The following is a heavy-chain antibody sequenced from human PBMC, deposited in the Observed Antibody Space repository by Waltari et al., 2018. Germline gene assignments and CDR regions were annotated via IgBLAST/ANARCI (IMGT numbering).Heavy chain of an antibody. V-gene: IGHV3-21*01. CDR3: ARGPGIAVAGTSY. CDR2: ISSRSSNI. CDR1: GLPFSSYS. D-gene: IGHD6-19*01. Sequence: EVQLVESGGGLVKPGGSLRLSCAASGLPFSSYSMTWVRQAPGKELEWVSSISSRSSNIYYADSVKGRFTISRDNAKNSLYLQMNSLRAEDTAVYYCARGPGIAVAGTSYWGQGTLVTVSS. J-gene: IGHJ4*02.